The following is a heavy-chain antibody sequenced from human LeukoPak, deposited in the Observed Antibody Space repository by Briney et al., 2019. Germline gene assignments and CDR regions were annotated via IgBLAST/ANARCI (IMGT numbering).Heavy chain of an antibody. V-gene: IGHV3-30*02. Sequence: PGGSLRLSCAASGFTFSYYGMHWVRQAPGKGLEWVAFIRYDESKKIYGDSVKGRFTISRDNSKNTLYLQMNSLRTEDTAVYYCAKSHLPNAYSGTYYCDYWGQGTLVTVSS. CDR3: AKSHLPNAYSGTYYCDY. J-gene: IGHJ4*02. D-gene: IGHD1-26*01. CDR2: IRYDESKK. CDR1: GFTFSYYG.